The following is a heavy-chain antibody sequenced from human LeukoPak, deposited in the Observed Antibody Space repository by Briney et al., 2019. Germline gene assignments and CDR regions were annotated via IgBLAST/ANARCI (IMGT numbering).Heavy chain of an antibody. Sequence: PSETLSLTCAVYGGSFSGYYWSWIRQPPGKGLEWIGEINHSGSTNYNPSLKSRVTISVDTSKNQFSLKLSSVTAADTAVYFCARDYSSFWGGGYYYYYMDVWGKGTTVTISS. CDR2: INHSGST. CDR1: GGSFSGYY. D-gene: IGHD3-10*01. J-gene: IGHJ6*03. CDR3: ARDYSSFWGGGYYYYYMDV. V-gene: IGHV4-34*01.